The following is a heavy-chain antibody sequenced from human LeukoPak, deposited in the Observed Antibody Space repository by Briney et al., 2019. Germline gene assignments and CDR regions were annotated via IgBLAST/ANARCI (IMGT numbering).Heavy chain of an antibody. Sequence: PGGSLRLSCTVSGFTVSSNSMSWVRQAPGKGLEWVSFIYSGTTHYSDSVKGRFTISRDNSKNTLYLQMNSLRAEDTAVYYCARFDYYDKVVYYWGQGTLVTVSS. J-gene: IGHJ4*02. CDR2: IYSGTT. CDR1: GFTVSSNS. D-gene: IGHD3-22*01. V-gene: IGHV3-53*01. CDR3: ARFDYYDKVVYY.